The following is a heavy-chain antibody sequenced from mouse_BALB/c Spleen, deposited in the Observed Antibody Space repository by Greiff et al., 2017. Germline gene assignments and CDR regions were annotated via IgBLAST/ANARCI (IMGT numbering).Heavy chain of an antibody. Sequence: QVTLKVSGPGILQPSQTLSLTCSFSGFSLSTSGMGVSWIRQPSGKGLEWLAHIYWDDDKRYNPSLKSRLTISKDTSRNQVFLKITSVDTADTATYYCARSSYGNIPLDYWGQGTTLTVSS. V-gene: IGHV8-12*01. CDR2: IYWDDDK. J-gene: IGHJ2*01. CDR3: ARSSYGNIPLDY. CDR1: GFSLSTSGMG. D-gene: IGHD2-1*01.